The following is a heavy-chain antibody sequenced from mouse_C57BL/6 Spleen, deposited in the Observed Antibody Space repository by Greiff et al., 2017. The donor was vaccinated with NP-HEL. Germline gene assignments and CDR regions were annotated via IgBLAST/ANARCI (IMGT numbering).Heavy chain of an antibody. CDR1: GYTFTSYW. CDR3: ASQGEAYYSPYFDY. D-gene: IGHD2-12*01. CDR2: IHPNSGST. J-gene: IGHJ2*01. V-gene: IGHV1-64*01. Sequence: QVQLQQPGAELVKPGASVKLSRKASGYTFTSYWMHWVKQRPGQGLERIGMIHPNSGSTNYNEKFKSKATLTVDKSSSTAYMQLSSLTSEDSAVYYCASQGEAYYSPYFDYWGQGTTLTVSS.